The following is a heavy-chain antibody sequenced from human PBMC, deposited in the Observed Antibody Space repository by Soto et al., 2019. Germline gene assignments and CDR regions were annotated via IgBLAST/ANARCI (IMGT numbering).Heavy chain of an antibody. CDR3: ARDIGYSSSDGGFDY. CDR2: ISYDGSNK. D-gene: IGHD6-6*01. Sequence: GGSLRLSCAASGGTFSSYAMHWVRQAPGKGLEWVAVISYDGSNKYYADSVKGRFTISRDNSKNTLYLQMNSLRAEDTAVYYCARDIGYSSSDGGFDYWGQGTLVTVSS. CDR1: GGTFSSYA. V-gene: IGHV3-30-3*01. J-gene: IGHJ4*02.